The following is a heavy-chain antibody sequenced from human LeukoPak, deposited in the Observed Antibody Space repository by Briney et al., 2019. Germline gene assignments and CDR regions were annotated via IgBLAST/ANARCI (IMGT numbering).Heavy chain of an antibody. J-gene: IGHJ4*02. D-gene: IGHD6-13*01. CDR2: IRGSDSST. V-gene: IGHV3-23*01. Sequence: GGSLRLSCAASGFTFSSYAMSWVRQAPGKGLEWVSAIRGSDSSTYYADSVKGRFTISRDNSKNTLYLQMNSLRVQDTAVYYCAKGLGAAGGKFGCWGQGTLVTVSS. CDR1: GFTFSSYA. CDR3: AKGLGAAGGKFGC.